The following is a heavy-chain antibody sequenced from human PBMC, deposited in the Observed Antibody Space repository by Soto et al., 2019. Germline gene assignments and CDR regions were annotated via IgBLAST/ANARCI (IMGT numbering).Heavy chain of an antibody. CDR3: ARLGDSYYYYFGMDV. CDR2: ISAYNGNT. V-gene: IGHV1-18*01. J-gene: IGHJ6*02. Sequence: ASVKVSCKASGYTFTSYGISWVRQAPGQGLEWMGWISAYNGNTNYAQKLQGRVTMTTDTSTSTAYMELRSLRSDDTAVYYCARLGDSYYYYFGMDVWGQGTTVTVYS. D-gene: IGHD3-16*01. CDR1: GYTFTSYG.